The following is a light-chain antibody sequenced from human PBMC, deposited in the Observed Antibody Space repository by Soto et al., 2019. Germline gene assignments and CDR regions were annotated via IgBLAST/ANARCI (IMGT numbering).Light chain of an antibody. CDR2: GVS. CDR3: QQFNNFPLT. V-gene: IGKV1D-13*01. CDR1: QGVSSA. J-gene: IGKJ4*01. Sequence: AIQLTQSPSSLSASVGDRVRIFCRASQGVSSALAWYQQKPGKAPELLIYGVSSLDSGVPSRISGTGSGTDFTLTISGLQHEDFATYYCQQFNNFPLTFGGGTKVEIK.